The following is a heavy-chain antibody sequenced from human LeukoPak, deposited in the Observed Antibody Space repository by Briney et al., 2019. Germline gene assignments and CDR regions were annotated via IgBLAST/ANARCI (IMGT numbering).Heavy chain of an antibody. D-gene: IGHD2-21*01. CDR2: ISSSSSYK. Sequence: PGGSLRLSCAASGFTFSSYSMNWVRQAPGKGLEWVSSISSSSSYKYYADSVKGRFTISRDNAKNSLYLQMNSLRAEDTAVYYCAKGFVVVVSATQSSWFDPWGQGTLVSVSS. CDR3: AKGFVVVVSATQSSWFDP. J-gene: IGHJ5*02. CDR1: GFTFSSYS. V-gene: IGHV3-21*04.